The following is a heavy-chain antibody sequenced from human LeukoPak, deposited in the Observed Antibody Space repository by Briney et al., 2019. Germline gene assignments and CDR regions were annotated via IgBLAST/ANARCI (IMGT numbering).Heavy chain of an antibody. CDR3: ARETATYEFDY. CDR2: MTSSSDYI. Sequence: GGSLRLSCAASGFTFSTYSMNWVRQAPGKGLEWVSSMTSSSDYISYADSVKGRFTISRDNAQNSLYLQMNSLRAEDTAVYYCARETATYEFDYWGQGTLVTVSS. J-gene: IGHJ4*02. D-gene: IGHD3-22*01. CDR1: GFTFSTYS. V-gene: IGHV3-21*01.